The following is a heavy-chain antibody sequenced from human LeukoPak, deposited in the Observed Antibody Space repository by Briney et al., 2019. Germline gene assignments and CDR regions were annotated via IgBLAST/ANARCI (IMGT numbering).Heavy chain of an antibody. CDR3: ASLVVVPAAPSLP. V-gene: IGHV3-23*01. CDR2: ISGSGGST. D-gene: IGHD2-2*01. J-gene: IGHJ5*02. CDR1: GFTFSNAW. Sequence: GGSLRLSCAAFGFTFSNAWMSWVRQAPGKGLEWVSAISGSGGSTYCADSVKGRFTISRDNSKNTLYLQMNSLRAEDTAVYYCASLVVVPAAPSLPWGQGTLVTVSS.